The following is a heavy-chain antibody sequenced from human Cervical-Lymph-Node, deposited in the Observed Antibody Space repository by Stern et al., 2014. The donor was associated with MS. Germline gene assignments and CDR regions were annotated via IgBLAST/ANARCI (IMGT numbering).Heavy chain of an antibody. CDR2: INPEGGGT. V-gene: IGHV1-46*01. D-gene: IGHD2-21*01. CDR1: GYPFTTYH. Sequence: VQLVQSGAEVREPGASVTLSCATSGYPFTTYHINWVRQTPGQGLEWWGLINPEGGGTADAQRFQGRVNVTRDTSTSTVYMTLSSLKSDDTGVFYCTIPNPAFEYWGQGTPVAVSS. CDR3: TIPNPAFEY. J-gene: IGHJ4*02.